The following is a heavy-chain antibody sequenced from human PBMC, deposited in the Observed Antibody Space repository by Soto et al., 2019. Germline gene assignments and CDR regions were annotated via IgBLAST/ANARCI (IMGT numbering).Heavy chain of an antibody. CDR1: GFTFSDYY. CDR2: IGNGGTEV. Sequence: QVQLVQSGGVLVKPGGSLRLSCAASGFTFSDYYMTWIRQTPGRGLEWISTIGNGGTEVYYTDSVKGRFTISRDDAQNSLFLQLTSLSADDTAVYFCAVDRQPGVYLGMHHWGQGTLVTVSS. CDR3: AVDRQPGVYLGMHH. D-gene: IGHD2-8*01. V-gene: IGHV3-11*01. J-gene: IGHJ4*02.